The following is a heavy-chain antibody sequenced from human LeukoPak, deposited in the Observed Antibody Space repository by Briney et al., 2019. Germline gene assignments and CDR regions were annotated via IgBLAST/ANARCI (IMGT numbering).Heavy chain of an antibody. J-gene: IGHJ4*02. D-gene: IGHD3-22*01. CDR2: INSDGSST. CDR3: ASIVRLPYYDSSGFDY. V-gene: IGHV3-74*01. CDR1: GFTFSSYW. Sequence: GGSLRLSCAASGFTFSSYWMHWVRQAPGKGLVWVSRINSDGSSTSYADSVKGRFTISRDNAKNTLYLQMNSLRAEDTAVYYCASIVRLPYYDSSGFDYWGQGTLVTVSS.